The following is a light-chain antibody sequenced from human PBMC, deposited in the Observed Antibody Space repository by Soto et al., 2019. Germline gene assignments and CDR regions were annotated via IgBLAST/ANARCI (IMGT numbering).Light chain of an antibody. CDR1: SSDVGAYNY. J-gene: IGLJ1*01. CDR3: SSYTSSRNLV. V-gene: IGLV2-14*01. CDR2: EVS. Sequence: QSVPSHPASASRSPGQSITISCTGTSSDVGAYNYVSWYQQHPGKAPNLMIYEVSNRPSGVSHRFSGCKSDNTASLTISGLQTDEEADYYCSSYTSSRNLVFGTGTKVTVL.